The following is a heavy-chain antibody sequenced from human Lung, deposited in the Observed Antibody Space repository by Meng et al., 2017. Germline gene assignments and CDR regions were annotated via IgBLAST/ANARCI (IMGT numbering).Heavy chain of an antibody. CDR3: TKNDFYCLGY. D-gene: IGHD2-21*01. CDR2: IYHSGST. V-gene: IGHV4-4*02. J-gene: IGHJ4*02. Sequence: QVPLQESGQGLVKPSGTLSLTCAVSGGSISSDNWWSWVRQPPGKGLEWIGEIYHSGSTNYNPSLKSRITISVDKPKNQFSLTLSSVTAADTAVYYCTKNDFYCLGYWGQGTLVTVSS. CDR1: GGSISSDNW.